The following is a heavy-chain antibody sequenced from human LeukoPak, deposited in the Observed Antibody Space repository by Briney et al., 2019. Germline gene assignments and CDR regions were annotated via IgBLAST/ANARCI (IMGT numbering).Heavy chain of an antibody. CDR2: TSYSDSGST. V-gene: IGHV4-59*01. CDR3: ARGSGYSSGWYNPRPFDY. J-gene: IGHJ4*02. Sequence: SETLSLTCTVSGGAIRSYYWAWIRQPPGKGLEWIAYTSYSDSGSTNYNPSLKSRVTISVDTSKNQFSLKLSSVTAADTAVYYCARGSGYSSGWYNPRPFDYWGQGTLVTVSS. D-gene: IGHD6-19*01. CDR1: GGAIRSYY.